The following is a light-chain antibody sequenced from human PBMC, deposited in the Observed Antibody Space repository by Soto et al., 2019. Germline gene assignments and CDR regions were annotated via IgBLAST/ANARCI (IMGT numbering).Light chain of an antibody. CDR1: QGISYF. CDR2: KAS. V-gene: IGKV1-5*03. CDR3: QHYNSYSEA. Sequence: DIQMTQSPSSLSASVGDRVTITCRASQGISYFLAWYQQKPGKAPKLLIYKASTLKSGVPSRFSGSGSGTEFTLTISSLQLDDFATYYCQHYNSYSEAFGQGTKVDI. J-gene: IGKJ1*01.